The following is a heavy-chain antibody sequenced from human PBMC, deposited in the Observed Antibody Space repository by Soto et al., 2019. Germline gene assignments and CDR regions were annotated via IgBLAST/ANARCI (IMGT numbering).Heavy chain of an antibody. V-gene: IGHV3-48*02. J-gene: IGHJ6*02. CDR3: ARPYSNRWSIFYGLDV. D-gene: IGHD6-13*01. Sequence: EVQLVESGGRLVQPGGSLRLSCVASGFTFSTYSMNWVRQAPGKGLEWISYISSSSDIIYYADSVTGRFTISRDNAKNSLSLQMNSLRDEDTAVYYCARPYSNRWSIFYGLDVWGQGTTVTVSS. CDR1: GFTFSTYS. CDR2: ISSSSDII.